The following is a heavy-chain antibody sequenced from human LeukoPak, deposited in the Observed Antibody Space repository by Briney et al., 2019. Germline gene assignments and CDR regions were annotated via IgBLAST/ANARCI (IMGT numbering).Heavy chain of an antibody. D-gene: IGHD3-22*01. V-gene: IGHV3-7*01. J-gene: IGHJ4*02. CDR2: IKPDGSGK. Sequence: PGGSLRLSCAASGFTFSPDWMSWVRQAPGKGLEWVASIKPDGSGKYYVDSVKGRFTISRDNAKNALYLQLNSLRAEDTAVYFCVRLGDSSGYYDYWGQGTLVTVFS. CDR3: VRLGDSSGYYDY. CDR1: GFTFSPDW.